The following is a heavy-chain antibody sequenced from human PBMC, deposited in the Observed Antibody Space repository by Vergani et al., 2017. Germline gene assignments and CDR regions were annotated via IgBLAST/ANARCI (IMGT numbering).Heavy chain of an antibody. V-gene: IGHV1-69*06. Sequence: QVQLVQSGAEVKKPGSSVKVSCKASGGTFSSYAISWVRQAPGQGLEWMGGLIPIFGTANYAQKFQGRVTITADKSTSTAYMELSSLRSEDTAVYYCARDRYYYDSSGFYYYYGMDVWGQGTTVTVSS. D-gene: IGHD3-22*01. CDR1: GGTFSSYA. CDR2: LIPIFGTA. CDR3: ARDRYYYDSSGFYYYYGMDV. J-gene: IGHJ6*02.